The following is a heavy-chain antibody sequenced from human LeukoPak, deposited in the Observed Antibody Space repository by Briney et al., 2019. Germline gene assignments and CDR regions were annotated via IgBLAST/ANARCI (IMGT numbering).Heavy chain of an antibody. J-gene: IGHJ4*02. CDR1: GFTFSSYW. CDR3: ARRLEYSGSKGVFDY. D-gene: IGHD1-26*01. V-gene: IGHV3-74*01. CDR2: INSDGSST. Sequence: PGGSLRLSCAASGFTFSSYWMHWVRQAPGKGLVWVSRINSDGSSTNYADSVKGRFTISRDNAKNTLYLQMNSLRAEDTAVYYCARRLEYSGSKGVFDYWGQGTLVTVSS.